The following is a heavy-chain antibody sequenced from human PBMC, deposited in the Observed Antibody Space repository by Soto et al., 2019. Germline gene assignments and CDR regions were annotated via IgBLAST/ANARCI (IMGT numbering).Heavy chain of an antibody. D-gene: IGHD5-12*01. Sequence: GESLKISCAASGFTFSSYWMSWVRQAPGKGLEWVANIKQDGSEKYYVDSVKGRFTISRDNAKNSLYLQMNSLRAEDTAVYYCARDYSGYTEWFDPWGQGTLVTVSS. J-gene: IGHJ5*02. CDR2: IKQDGSEK. V-gene: IGHV3-7*01. CDR3: ARDYSGYTEWFDP. CDR1: GFTFSSYW.